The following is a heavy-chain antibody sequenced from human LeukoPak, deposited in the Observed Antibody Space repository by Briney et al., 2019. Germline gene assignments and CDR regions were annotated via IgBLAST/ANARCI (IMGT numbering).Heavy chain of an antibody. CDR3: AREPYYYDSSGHSVDY. J-gene: IGHJ4*02. Sequence: GGSLRLSCAASGFTFSSYSMNWVRQAPGKGLEWVSSISSSSSYIYYADSVKGRFTISRDNAKNSLYLQMNSLRAEDTAVYYCAREPYYYDSSGHSVDYWGQGTLVTVSS. CDR2: ISSSSSYI. V-gene: IGHV3-21*04. CDR1: GFTFSSYS. D-gene: IGHD3-22*01.